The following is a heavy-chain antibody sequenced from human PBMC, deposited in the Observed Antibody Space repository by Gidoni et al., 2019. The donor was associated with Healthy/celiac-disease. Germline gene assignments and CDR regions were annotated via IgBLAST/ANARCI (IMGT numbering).Heavy chain of an antibody. Sequence: QVQLVQSGAEVKKPGASVKVSCKASGYTFTRYAMHWVRQAPGQRLEWMGWINAGNGNTKYSQKFQGRVTITRETSASTAYMELSSLRSEDTAVYYCARGLRFLEWLLDAFDIWGQGTMVTVSS. CDR3: ARGLRFLEWLLDAFDI. CDR2: INAGNGNT. D-gene: IGHD3-3*01. V-gene: IGHV1-3*01. J-gene: IGHJ3*02. CDR1: GYTFTRYA.